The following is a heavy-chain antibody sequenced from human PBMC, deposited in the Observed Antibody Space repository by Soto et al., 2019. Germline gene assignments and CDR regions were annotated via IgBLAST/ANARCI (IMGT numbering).Heavy chain of an antibody. V-gene: IGHV1-69*02. Sequence: SVKVSCKASGGTFSSYTISWVRQASGQGLEWMGRIIPILGIANYAQKFQGRVTITADKSTSTAYMELSSLRSEDTAVYYCAKIFLGSPPTYYYYYMDVWGKGTTVTVSS. CDR2: IIPILGIA. CDR3: AKIFLGSPPTYYYYYMDV. D-gene: IGHD3-16*01. CDR1: GGTFSSYT. J-gene: IGHJ6*03.